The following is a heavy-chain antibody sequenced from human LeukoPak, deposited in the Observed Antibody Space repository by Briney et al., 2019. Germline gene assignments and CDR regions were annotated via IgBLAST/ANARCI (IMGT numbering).Heavy chain of an antibody. Sequence: GGSLRLSCAASGFTFSTYGMSWVRQAPGKGLEWDSGITGSGAGTYYADSVKGRFTISRDNSKYTLHLHMNSLRAEDTAAYYCAKKVLSTRDSLLGPFDYWGQGTLVTVSS. CDR3: AKKVLSTRDSLLGPFDY. V-gene: IGHV3-23*01. CDR2: ITGSGAGT. D-gene: IGHD5/OR15-5a*01. CDR1: GFTFSTYG. J-gene: IGHJ4*02.